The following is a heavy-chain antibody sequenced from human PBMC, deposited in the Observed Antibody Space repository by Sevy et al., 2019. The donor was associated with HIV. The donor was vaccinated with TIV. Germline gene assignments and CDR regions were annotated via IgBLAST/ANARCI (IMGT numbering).Heavy chain of an antibody. CDR1: GFSFSDYA. Sequence: WGSLRLSCAASGFSFSDYAMHWVRQSPGKGLEWVAMISYDGRNKDYADFVKGRFTLSRDNSKNTLFLQMNSLTTEDTAVYYCARDLPHLLPWELSRGSDYWGQGTLVTVSS. D-gene: IGHD1-26*01. J-gene: IGHJ4*02. V-gene: IGHV3-30*04. CDR2: ISYDGRNK. CDR3: ARDLPHLLPWELSRGSDY.